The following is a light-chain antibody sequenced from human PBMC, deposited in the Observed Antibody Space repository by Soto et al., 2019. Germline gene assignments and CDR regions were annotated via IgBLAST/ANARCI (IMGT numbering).Light chain of an antibody. V-gene: IGKV1-5*01. Sequence: DIQMTQSPSTLSASVGDRVTVTCRASQTIGSWLAWYQQKPGRAPKLLIFDASSLESGVPSRFSGNGSGTEFTLTISGLQPDDFASYYCQQYNSYSGTFGQGTKGDIK. J-gene: IGKJ1*01. CDR2: DAS. CDR3: QQYNSYSGT. CDR1: QTIGSW.